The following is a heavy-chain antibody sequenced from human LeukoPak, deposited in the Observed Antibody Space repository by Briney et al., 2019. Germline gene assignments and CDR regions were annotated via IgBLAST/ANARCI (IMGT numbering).Heavy chain of an antibody. V-gene: IGHV1-2*02. J-gene: IGHJ4*02. D-gene: IGHD3-10*01. CDR2: INPNSGGT. Sequence: GASVKVSCKASGYTFTGYYMHWVRQAPGQELEWMRWINPNSGGTNYAQKFQGRVTMTRDTSISTAYMELSRLRSDDTAVYYCARSMVRGVIPPLGYWGQGTLVTVSS. CDR1: GYTFTGYY. CDR3: ARSMVRGVIPPLGY.